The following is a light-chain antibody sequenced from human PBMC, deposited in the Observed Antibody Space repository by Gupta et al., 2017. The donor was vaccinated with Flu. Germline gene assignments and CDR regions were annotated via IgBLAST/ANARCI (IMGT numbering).Light chain of an antibody. CDR3: QQDANSRNS. J-gene: IGKJ2*03. CDR1: QSINSNY. Sequence: EIVLTQSPGTLSLSPGERATLSCRASQSINSNYLAWYQQKPGQAPRLLIFSASSRATGIPDRFSGSGSGTDFALTISRLEPEDFALYYCQQDANSRNSFGQGTKVEIK. CDR2: SAS. V-gene: IGKV3-20*01.